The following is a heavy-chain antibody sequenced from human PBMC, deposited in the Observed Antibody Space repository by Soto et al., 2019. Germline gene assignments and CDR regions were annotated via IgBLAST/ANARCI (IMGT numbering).Heavy chain of an antibody. CDR3: ARDERAYGADALDI. Sequence: EVQLVESGGGLVQPGGSLRLSCAASGFTFSSYSMTWVRQAPGKGLEWVSYISSSGSTIYYADFVKGRFTISRDNAQNSLFLQMISLRAEDTAVYYCARDERAYGADALDIWGQGTMVTVSS. J-gene: IGHJ3*02. CDR1: GFTFSSYS. CDR2: ISSSGSTI. V-gene: IGHV3-48*01. D-gene: IGHD4-17*01.